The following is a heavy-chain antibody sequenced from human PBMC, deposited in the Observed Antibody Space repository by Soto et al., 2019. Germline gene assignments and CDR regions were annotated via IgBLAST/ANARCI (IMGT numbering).Heavy chain of an antibody. CDR2: IIPIFGKA. Sequence: AVKVSCKASGGTFRTYAISWVRQAPGQGLEWMGGIIPIFGKANYAQKFQGRVSITADESTSTAYMELRSLRSEDTAVYYCARGSAENTPMAHTYDYWGQGTLVTVYS. V-gene: IGHV1-69*13. CDR1: GGTFRTYA. CDR3: ARGSAENTPMAHTYDY. D-gene: IGHD5-18*01. J-gene: IGHJ4*02.